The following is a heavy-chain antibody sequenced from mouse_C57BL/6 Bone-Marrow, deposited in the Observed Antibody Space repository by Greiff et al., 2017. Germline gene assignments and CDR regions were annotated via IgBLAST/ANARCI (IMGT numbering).Heavy chain of an antibody. CDR2: ISSGGSYT. CDR1: GFTFSSYG. J-gene: IGHJ3*01. D-gene: IGHD1-1*01. CDR3: ARPSLDYYGSRFAY. Sequence: EVKLMESGGDLVKPGGSLKLSCAASGFTFSSYGMSWVRQTPDKRLEWVATISSGGSYTYYPDCVKGRFTISRDNAKNTLYLQMSSLKSEDTAMYYCARPSLDYYGSRFAYWGQGTLVTVSA. V-gene: IGHV5-6*01.